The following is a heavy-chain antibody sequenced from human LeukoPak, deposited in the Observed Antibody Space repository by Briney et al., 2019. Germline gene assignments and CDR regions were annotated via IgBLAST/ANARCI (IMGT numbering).Heavy chain of an antibody. CDR3: VRDGPFGSGTFGY. V-gene: IGHV3-7*01. CDR1: GFSFSRSW. D-gene: IGHD3-10*01. J-gene: IGHJ4*02. Sequence: PGGSLRLSCVASGFSFSRSWMSWVRQAPGKGLEWVANIKVDGSEKHYLDSVEGRFIISRDHAKNSLHLQMNNLRAEDTAEYYCVRDGPFGSGTFGYWAQGTLVSVSS. CDR2: IKVDGSEK.